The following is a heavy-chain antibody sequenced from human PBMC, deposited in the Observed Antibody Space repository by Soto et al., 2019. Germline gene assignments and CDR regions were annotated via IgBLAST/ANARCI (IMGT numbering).Heavy chain of an antibody. CDR2: IIPILGIA. Sequence: SVKVSCKASGGTFSSYTISWVRQAPGQGLEWMGRIIPILGIANYAQKFQGRVTITADKSTSTAYMELSSLRSEDTAVYYCARGRYYDSSGYYSYFDYWGQGTLVTVSS. D-gene: IGHD3-22*01. CDR3: ARGRYYDSSGYYSYFDY. J-gene: IGHJ4*02. V-gene: IGHV1-69*02. CDR1: GGTFSSYT.